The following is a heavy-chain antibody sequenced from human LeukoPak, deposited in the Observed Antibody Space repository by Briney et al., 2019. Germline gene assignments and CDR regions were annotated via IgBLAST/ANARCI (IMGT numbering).Heavy chain of an antibody. J-gene: IGHJ3*02. D-gene: IGHD2-2*01. Sequence: GGSLRLSCAASGFTFSSYAMDWVRQAPGKGLEWVSSISSDSNYIFYADSVQGRFTISRDNAENSLFLQMNSLRAEDTAVYYCASRYCTSTNCYAFDIWGQGTMVTVSS. V-gene: IGHV3-21*01. CDR1: GFTFSSYA. CDR3: ASRYCTSTNCYAFDI. CDR2: ISSDSNYI.